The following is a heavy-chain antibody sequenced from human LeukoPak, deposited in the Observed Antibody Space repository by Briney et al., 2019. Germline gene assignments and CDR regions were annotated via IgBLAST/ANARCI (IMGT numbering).Heavy chain of an antibody. CDR3: AKDGPRGSGSTSLPDY. Sequence: GGSLRLSCAASGFTFSSYAMSWVRQAPGKGLEWVSAISGSGGSTYYADSVKGRFTISRDNSKNTLYLQMNSLRAEDTAVYYCAKDGPRGSGSTSLPDYWGQGTLVTVSS. J-gene: IGHJ4*02. V-gene: IGHV3-23*01. CDR2: ISGSGGST. CDR1: GFTFSSYA. D-gene: IGHD2-2*01.